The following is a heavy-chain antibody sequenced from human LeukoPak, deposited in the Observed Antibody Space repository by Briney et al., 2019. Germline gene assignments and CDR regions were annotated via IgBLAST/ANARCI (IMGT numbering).Heavy chain of an antibody. J-gene: IGHJ4*02. CDR2: IYYSGST. CDR3: ARNENPGYGGNEYDY. D-gene: IGHD4-23*01. Sequence: PSETLSLTCTVSGGSISSSSYYWGWIRQPPGKGLEWIGSIYYSGSTYSNPSLKSRVTISVDTSKNQFSLKLSSVTAADTAVYYCARNENPGYGGNEYDYWGQGTLVTVSS. V-gene: IGHV4-39*01. CDR1: GGSISSSSYY.